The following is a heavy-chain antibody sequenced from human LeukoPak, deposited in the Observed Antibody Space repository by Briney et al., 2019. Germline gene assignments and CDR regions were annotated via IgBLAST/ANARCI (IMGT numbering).Heavy chain of an antibody. Sequence: PSETLSLTCTVSGGSISSYYWSWIRQPPGKGLEWIGYIYYSGSTNYNPSLKSRVTISADTSKNQFSLKLSSVTAADTAVYYCARRYYYGSGSLYNWFDPWGQGTLVTVSS. CDR3: ARRYYYGSGSLYNWFDP. D-gene: IGHD3-10*01. V-gene: IGHV4-59*01. CDR1: GGSISSYY. J-gene: IGHJ5*02. CDR2: IYYSGST.